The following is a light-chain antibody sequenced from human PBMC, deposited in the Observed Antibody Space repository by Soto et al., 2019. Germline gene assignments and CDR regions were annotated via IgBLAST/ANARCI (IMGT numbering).Light chain of an antibody. V-gene: IGKV3-20*01. J-gene: IGKJ2*01. Sequence: IVLTQSPGTLSLSPGERATLSCRASQSVNNRYLAWYQQKPGQARRLLIFGASTLATGIPDRFSGSGSGTDFTLTIRRVEPGDFAVYFCQQYGTSPYTFGPGTKLEI. CDR1: QSVNNRY. CDR3: QQYGTSPYT. CDR2: GAS.